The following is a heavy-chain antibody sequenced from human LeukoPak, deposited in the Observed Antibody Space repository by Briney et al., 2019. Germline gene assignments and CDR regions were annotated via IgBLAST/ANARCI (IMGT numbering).Heavy chain of an antibody. CDR3: ARDPKQLWSFDY. Sequence: PGGSLRLSCAASGFTFEHYAMHWVRQAPGKGLEWVSGISWNGGSIGYAVSVKGRFTISRDNAKNSLYLQINSLRAEDTAVYYCARDPKQLWSFDYWGQGTLVTVSS. CDR1: GFTFEHYA. J-gene: IGHJ4*02. CDR2: ISWNGGSI. D-gene: IGHD5-18*01. V-gene: IGHV3-9*01.